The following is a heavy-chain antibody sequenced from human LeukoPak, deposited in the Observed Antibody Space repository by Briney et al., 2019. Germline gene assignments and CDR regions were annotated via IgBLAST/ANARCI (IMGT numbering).Heavy chain of an antibody. CDR3: VRTSVTGGSGTFYFDY. CDR2: IWYDGSNI. Sequence: GGSLRLSCAASGFTFRSYGMHWVRQAPDKGLEWVAVIWYDGSNIQYGDSVKGRFTISRVNFENTLYLQMNNLRAEDTAVYYCVRTSVTGGSGTFYFDYWGQGALVTVSS. V-gene: IGHV3-33*01. J-gene: IGHJ4*02. CDR1: GFTFRSYG. D-gene: IGHD2-8*02.